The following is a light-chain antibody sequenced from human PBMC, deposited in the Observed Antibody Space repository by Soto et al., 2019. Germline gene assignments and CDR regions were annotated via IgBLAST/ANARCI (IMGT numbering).Light chain of an antibody. Sequence: QSALTQPASVSGSPGQSIAIACNGTSSDVGAYDYVSWYQQHPGKAPKVMIYDVTNRPSGVSNRFSGSKSGNTASLTISGLQAEDEADYYCSSYTSSSTYVFGTGTKVTVL. CDR1: SSDVGAYDY. CDR3: SSYTSSSTYV. V-gene: IGLV2-14*01. CDR2: DVT. J-gene: IGLJ1*01.